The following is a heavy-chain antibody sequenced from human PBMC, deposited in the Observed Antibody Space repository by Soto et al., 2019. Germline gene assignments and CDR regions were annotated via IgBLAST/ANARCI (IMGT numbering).Heavy chain of an antibody. V-gene: IGHV4-31*02. J-gene: IGHJ4*02. CDR1: GGSISSGGYY. CDR2: IYYSGST. CDR3: ARQFAYYDSSGYYSDEFDY. Sequence: PSETPSLTCTVSGGSISSGGYYWSWIRQHPGKGLEWIGYIYYSGSTYYNPSLKSRVTISVDTSKNQFSLKLSSVTAEDTAVYYCARQFAYYDSSGYYSDEFDYWGQGTLVTVSS. D-gene: IGHD3-22*01.